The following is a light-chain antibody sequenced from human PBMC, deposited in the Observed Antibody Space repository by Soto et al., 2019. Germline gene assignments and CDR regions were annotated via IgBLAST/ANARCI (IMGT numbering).Light chain of an antibody. Sequence: DTVMTQPPATLSLFPGERATVSCRASQSVSNNLAWYQQKSGPSPRLLIYGASTRATGIPARFSGSGSETDFTLTISSLQSEDFAVYYCQQYKNWTPVTFGGGTKVDIK. V-gene: IGKV3-15*01. CDR3: QQYKNWTPVT. CDR1: QSVSNN. J-gene: IGKJ4*01. CDR2: GAS.